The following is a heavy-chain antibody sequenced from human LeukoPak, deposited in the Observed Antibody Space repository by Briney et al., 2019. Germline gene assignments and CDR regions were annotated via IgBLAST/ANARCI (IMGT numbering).Heavy chain of an antibody. V-gene: IGHV3-23*01. CDR2: ISGTGGSS. CDR1: GCAFSSYA. Sequence: GGSLRLSCAASGCAFSSYAMSWVRQAPGKGLEWVSAISGTGGSSYYSDSVEGRFTISRDNSKNTLYLQMNSLRAEDTAVYYCASDMTTAYIWGQGTLVTVSS. D-gene: IGHD4-17*01. CDR3: ASDMTTAYI. J-gene: IGHJ4*02.